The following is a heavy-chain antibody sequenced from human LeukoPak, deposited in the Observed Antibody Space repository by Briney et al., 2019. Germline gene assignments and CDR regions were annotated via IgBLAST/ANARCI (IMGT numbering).Heavy chain of an antibody. CDR1: GFTFSNAW. Sequence: PGGSLRLSCAASGFTFSNAWMRWVRQAPGKGLEWVGRIKSKTDGGTTDYAAPVKGRFTISRDDSKNTLYLQMNSLKTEDTAVYYCTTDPDYYDSSGYSDYWGQGTLATVSS. V-gene: IGHV3-15*01. J-gene: IGHJ4*02. D-gene: IGHD3-22*01. CDR2: IKSKTDGGTT. CDR3: TTDPDYYDSSGYSDY.